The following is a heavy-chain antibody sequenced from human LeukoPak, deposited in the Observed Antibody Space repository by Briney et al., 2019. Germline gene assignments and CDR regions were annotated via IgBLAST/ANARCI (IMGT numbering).Heavy chain of an antibody. CDR2: IIPIFGTA. J-gene: IGHJ4*02. CDR1: GGTFSSYA. Sequence: SVKVSCKASGGTFSSYAISWVRQAPGQGLEWMGGIIPIFGTANYAQKFQGRVTITADESTSTAYKELSSLRSEDTAVYYCARSPITMVRGDPNYYFDYWGQGTLVTVSS. D-gene: IGHD3-10*01. V-gene: IGHV1-69*01. CDR3: ARSPITMVRGDPNYYFDY.